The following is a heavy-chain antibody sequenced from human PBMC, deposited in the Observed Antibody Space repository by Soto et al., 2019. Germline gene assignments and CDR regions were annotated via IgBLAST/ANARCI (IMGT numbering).Heavy chain of an antibody. CDR2: IFGEGRQ. CDR1: GFTFSTYT. CDR3: TEATRPDGLWDFDY. Sequence: EVLLLESGGDLVQPGGYLRLSCAASGFTFSTYTLNWVRQAPGQGLSWVSGIFGEGRQFYADTVKGRCTISRDNSKSTLYLQMHSLRAEDTAVYYCTEATRPDGLWDFDYWGQGTLVTVSS. J-gene: IGHJ4*02. V-gene: IGHV3-23*01. D-gene: IGHD2-21*01.